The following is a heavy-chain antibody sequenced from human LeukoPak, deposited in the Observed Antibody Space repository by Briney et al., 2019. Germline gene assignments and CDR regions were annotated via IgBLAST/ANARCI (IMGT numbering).Heavy chain of an antibody. J-gene: IGHJ2*01. CDR2: IIASSSYR. CDR1: GFTFGSYS. Sequence: NPGGSLRLSCAASGFTFGSYSMNWVRQAPGKGLEWVSYIIASSSYRYHADSVKGRFTISRDNAKNSLYLEMNSLRAEDTAVYYCVRDQGYSSLPGYFDLWGRGTLVTVSS. CDR3: VRDQGYSSLPGYFDL. D-gene: IGHD6-19*01. V-gene: IGHV3-21*01.